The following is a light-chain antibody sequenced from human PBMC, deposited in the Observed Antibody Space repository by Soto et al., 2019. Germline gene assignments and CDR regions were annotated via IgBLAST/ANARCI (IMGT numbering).Light chain of an antibody. V-gene: IGKV3-20*01. CDR2: GAS. J-gene: IGKJ4*01. CDR1: QSVSSSS. CDR3: QQYGSSPPVT. Sequence: EIVLTQSPGTLSLSPGERATLSCRASQSVSSSSLAWYQQKPGQAPRLLLYGASSRATGIPYRFSGSGSGTDFSLPIRRLETVDMAVYYWQQYGSSPPVTFGGGTKVEIK.